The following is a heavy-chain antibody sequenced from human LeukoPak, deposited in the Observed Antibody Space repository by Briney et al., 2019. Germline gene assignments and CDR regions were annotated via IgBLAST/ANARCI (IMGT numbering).Heavy chain of an antibody. V-gene: IGHV5-51*01. CDR2: IYPDDSDT. CDR1: GYTLANYW. D-gene: IGHD3-3*01. Sequence: GESLKISCQFSGYTLANYWIGWLRQLPGKGLEWMGVIYPDDSDTRYSPSFQGQVTISVDKSIATAYVQWGSLKASDSAMYYCARGDFWSVSNRYFDHWGQGTKVTVSS. J-gene: IGHJ4*02. CDR3: ARGDFWSVSNRYFDH.